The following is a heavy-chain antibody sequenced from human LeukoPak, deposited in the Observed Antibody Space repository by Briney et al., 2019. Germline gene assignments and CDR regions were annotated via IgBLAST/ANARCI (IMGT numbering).Heavy chain of an antibody. CDR3: ARLCGGDCYDPFDY. Sequence: SETLSLTCTVSGGSISSSGYYWGWIRQPPGKGLEWIGSMYYSGNTYYNPSLKSRVTISVDTSKNQFSLKLSSVTAADTAVYYCARLCGGDCYDPFDYWGQGTLVTVSS. D-gene: IGHD2-21*02. CDR1: GGSISSSGYY. J-gene: IGHJ4*02. V-gene: IGHV4-39*01. CDR2: MYYSGNT.